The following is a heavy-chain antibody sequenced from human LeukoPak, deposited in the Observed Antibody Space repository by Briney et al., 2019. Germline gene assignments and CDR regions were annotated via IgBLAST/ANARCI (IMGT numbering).Heavy chain of an antibody. CDR3: ASSPTDLDPFDY. CDR2: ISSSSSYI. J-gene: IGHJ4*02. Sequence: GGSLRLSCAASGFTFSSYSMNWVRQAPGKGLEWVSSISSSSSYIYYADSVKGRFTISRDNAKNSLYLQMNSLRAEDTAVYYCASSPTDLDPFDYWGQGTLVTVSS. V-gene: IGHV3-21*01. CDR1: GFTFSSYS.